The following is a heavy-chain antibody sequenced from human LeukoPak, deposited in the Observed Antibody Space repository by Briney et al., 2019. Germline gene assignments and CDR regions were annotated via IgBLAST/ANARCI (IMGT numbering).Heavy chain of an antibody. CDR2: IKSETDGGTT. J-gene: IGHJ4*02. CDR3: STEQYSNFDDRIYYFDY. V-gene: IGHV3-15*01. D-gene: IGHD1-26*01. CDR1: GFAFSTAW. Sequence: GGSLRLSCAASGFAFSTAWMSWVRQAPGKGLEWVGRIKSETDGGTTDYAAPVKGRFTISRDDSKNTLYLQLNSLKTDDTGVDYCSTEQYSNFDDRIYYFDYWGQGTLVTVSS.